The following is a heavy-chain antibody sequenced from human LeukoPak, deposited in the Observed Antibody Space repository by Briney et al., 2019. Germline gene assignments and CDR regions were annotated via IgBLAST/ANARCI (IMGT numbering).Heavy chain of an antibody. Sequence: SETLSLTCTVSGGSISSGGYYWSWIRQHPGKGLEWIGYIYYSGSTYYNPSLKSRVTISVDTSKNQFSLKLSSVTAADTAVYYCVREILFDYYGMDVWGQGTTVTVSS. CDR2: IYYSGST. CDR3: VREILFDYYGMDV. D-gene: IGHD3-3*01. V-gene: IGHV4-31*03. J-gene: IGHJ6*02. CDR1: GGSISSGGYY.